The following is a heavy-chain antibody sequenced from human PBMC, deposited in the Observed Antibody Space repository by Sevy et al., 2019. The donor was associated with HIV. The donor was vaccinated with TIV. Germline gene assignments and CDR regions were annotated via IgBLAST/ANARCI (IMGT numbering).Heavy chain of an antibody. Sequence: SETLSLTCSVSGGSINSFYWNWVRQPPGKGLEWIGYVYYSGNTNYSPSLKSRVSISIDTFKNQFSLKMTSVTAADTAEYYCAVSRPSSSSWYMAYWGRGTLVTVSS. CDR2: VYYSGNT. CDR3: AVSRPSSSSWYMAY. D-gene: IGHD6-13*01. CDR1: GGSINSFY. V-gene: IGHV4-59*01. J-gene: IGHJ4*02.